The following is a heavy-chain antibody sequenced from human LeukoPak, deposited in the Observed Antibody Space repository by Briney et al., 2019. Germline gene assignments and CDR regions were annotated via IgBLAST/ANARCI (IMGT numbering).Heavy chain of an antibody. Sequence: PSETLSLTCTVSGGSIIGYWWSWIRQPSGKGLEWIGNIRYNGNTYSNPSLKSRVTISVGTSKNQFSMKLSSVTAADTAMYYCARYAALSGPNWLDPWGRGTLVTVSS. CDR3: ARYAALSGPNWLDP. J-gene: IGHJ5*02. D-gene: IGHD6-19*01. CDR2: IRYNGNT. V-gene: IGHV4-59*01. CDR1: GGSIIGYW.